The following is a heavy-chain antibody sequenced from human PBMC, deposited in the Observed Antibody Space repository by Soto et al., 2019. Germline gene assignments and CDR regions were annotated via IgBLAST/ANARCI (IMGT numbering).Heavy chain of an antibody. V-gene: IGHV3-48*02. Sequence: EVHLVESGGGLVQPGGSLRVSCAASGFTFSRYSMNWVRQAPGKGLEWLSYIDSSSKTIYYADSVKGRFIISRDNAKNSLYLQMNSLRDEDTAVYHCARGGVATIFGDSWGQGTLVTVSS. J-gene: IGHJ4*02. CDR2: IDSSSKTI. CDR3: ARGGVATIFGDS. D-gene: IGHD5-12*01. CDR1: GFTFSRYS.